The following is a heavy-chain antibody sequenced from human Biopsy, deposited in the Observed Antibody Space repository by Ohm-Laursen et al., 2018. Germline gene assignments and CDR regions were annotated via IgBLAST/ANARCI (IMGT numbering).Heavy chain of an antibody. CDR3: ATTTMDTSGWYGNYFDS. J-gene: IGHJ4*02. V-gene: IGHV4-59*08. D-gene: IGHD6-19*01. CDR1: SGSISSYY. Sequence: TLSLTWSVSSGSISSYYWSWIRQLPGKGLEWIGYISYSGNTNYNPSLKSRVTMSVDTSKNQFSLKVYSVTAADTAIYYCATTTMDTSGWYGNYFDSWGQGALVTVSS. CDR2: ISYSGNT.